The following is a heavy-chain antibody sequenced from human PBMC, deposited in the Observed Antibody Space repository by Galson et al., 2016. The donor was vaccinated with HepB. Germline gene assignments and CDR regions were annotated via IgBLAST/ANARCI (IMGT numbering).Heavy chain of an antibody. CDR3: ARELIAVADDFDY. J-gene: IGHJ4*02. CDR1: GFIFSVYN. Sequence: SLRLSCAASGFIFSVYNMNWARQAPGKGLGWIAWITSSSDTMYYADSVKGRFTISRDNSKNTLYLQMNSLRAEDTAVYYCARELIAVADDFDYWGQGTLVTVSS. V-gene: IGHV3-48*01. CDR2: ITSSSDTM. D-gene: IGHD6-19*01.